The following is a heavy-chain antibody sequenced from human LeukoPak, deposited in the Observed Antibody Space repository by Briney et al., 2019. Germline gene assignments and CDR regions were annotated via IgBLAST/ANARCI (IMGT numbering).Heavy chain of an antibody. CDR1: GGSFSGYY. D-gene: IGHD3-22*01. J-gene: IGHJ4*02. CDR3: ARHRRAYYYDSSGYYYGTYYFDY. V-gene: IGHV4-34*01. CDR2: INHSGST. Sequence: SETLSLTCAVYGGSFSGYYWSGISQPPGKGLEWIGEINHSGSTNYNPSLKSRVTISVDTSKNQFSLKLSSVTAADTAVYYCARHRRAYYYDSSGYYYGTYYFDYWGQGTLVTVSS.